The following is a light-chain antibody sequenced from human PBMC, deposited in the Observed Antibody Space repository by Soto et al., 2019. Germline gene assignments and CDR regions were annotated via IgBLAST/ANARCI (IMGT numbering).Light chain of an antibody. CDR1: SGFVGSFRL. J-gene: IGLJ1*01. CDR3: CLYIGATTYV. CDR2: EGH. V-gene: IGLV2-23*01. Sequence: QSVLAQPASVSGSPEQSITISCTGTSGFVGSFRLGSWYQQHPGKAPKVMISEGHRRPSGVPDRFSGSTSVNSASLTISGLQADDEADYYCCLYIGATTYVFGTGTKVTVL.